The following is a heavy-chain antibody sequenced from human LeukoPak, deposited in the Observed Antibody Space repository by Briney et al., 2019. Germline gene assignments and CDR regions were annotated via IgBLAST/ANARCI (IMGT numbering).Heavy chain of an antibody. D-gene: IGHD3-3*01. J-gene: IGHJ3*02. CDR1: GGSISSGDYY. V-gene: IGHV4-30-4*08. CDR3: ARDGGITIFGVANAFDI. Sequence: SETLSLTCTVSGGSISSGDYYWSWIRQPPGKGLEWIGYIYYSGSTYYNPSLKSRVTISVDTSKNQFSLKLSSVTAADTAVYYCARDGGITIFGVANAFDIWGQGTMVTVSS. CDR2: IYYSGST.